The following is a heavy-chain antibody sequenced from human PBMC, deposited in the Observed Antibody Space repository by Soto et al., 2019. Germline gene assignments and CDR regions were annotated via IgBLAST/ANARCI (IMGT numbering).Heavy chain of an antibody. Sequence: SETLSLTCAVYGGSFSGYYWSWIRQPPGKGLEWIGEINHSGSTNYNPSLKSRVTISVDTSKNQFSLKLSSVTAADTAVYYCARGIGYGGDNWFDPWGQGTPVTVSS. J-gene: IGHJ5*02. CDR1: GGSFSGYY. CDR3: ARGIGYGGDNWFDP. D-gene: IGHD4-17*01. CDR2: INHSGST. V-gene: IGHV4-34*01.